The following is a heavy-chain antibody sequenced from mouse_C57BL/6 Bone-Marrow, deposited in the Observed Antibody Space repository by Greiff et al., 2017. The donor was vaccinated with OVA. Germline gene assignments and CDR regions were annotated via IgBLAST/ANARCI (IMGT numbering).Heavy chain of an antibody. Sequence: VKLQESGAELARPGASVKLSCKASGYTFTRYGISWVKQSTGQGLEWIGEIYPRSGNTSYNEKFKGKATLTADKSSSTAYMELRSLTSEDSAVYFCARDYYGSSYWVGRDAMDDWGQGTSVTVSS. CDR1: GYTFTRYG. D-gene: IGHD1-1*01. CDR3: ARDYYGSSYWVGRDAMDD. CDR2: IYPRSGNT. J-gene: IGHJ4*01. V-gene: IGHV1-81*01.